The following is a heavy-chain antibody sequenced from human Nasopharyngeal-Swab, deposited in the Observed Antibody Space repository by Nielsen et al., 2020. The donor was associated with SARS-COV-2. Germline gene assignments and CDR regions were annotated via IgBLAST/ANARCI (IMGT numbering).Heavy chain of an antibody. D-gene: IGHD3-22*01. Sequence: SLRLSCAASGFTFDDYAMHWVRQAPGKGLEWVSGISWNSGSIGYADSVKGRFTISRDNAKNSLYLQMNSLRAEDTASYYCASSINYDSSGYYDYWGQGTLVTVSS. CDR1: GFTFDDYA. CDR3: ASSINYDSSGYYDY. V-gene: IGHV3-9*01. J-gene: IGHJ4*02. CDR2: ISWNSGSI.